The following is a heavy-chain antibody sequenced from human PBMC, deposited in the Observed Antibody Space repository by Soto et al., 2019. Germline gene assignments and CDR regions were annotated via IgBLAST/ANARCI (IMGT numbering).Heavy chain of an antibody. J-gene: IGHJ4*02. D-gene: IGHD6-19*01. V-gene: IGHV4-59*08. Sequence: PSETLSVTCTVSGGSISSYYWSWIRQPPGKGLEWIGYIYYSGSTNYNPSLKSRVTISVDTSKNQFSLKLSSVTAADTAVYYCARRYSSGFDYWGQGTLVTVSS. CDR3: ARRYSSGFDY. CDR2: IYYSGST. CDR1: GGSISSYY.